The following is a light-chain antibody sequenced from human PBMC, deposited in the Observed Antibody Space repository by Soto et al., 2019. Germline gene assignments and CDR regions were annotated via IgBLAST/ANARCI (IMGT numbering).Light chain of an antibody. J-gene: IGLJ1*01. CDR2: DDN. V-gene: IGLV1-51*01. CDR1: SSNIGGNS. CDR3: QSYDSSLNGAYV. Sequence: QSVLTQPPSVSAAPGQKVTISCSGSSSNIGGNSVSWYQQLPGTAPKLLIYDDNKRPSGIPDRFSGSKSGTSATLAITGLQAEDEAEYYCQSYDSSLNGAYVFGTGTKVTVL.